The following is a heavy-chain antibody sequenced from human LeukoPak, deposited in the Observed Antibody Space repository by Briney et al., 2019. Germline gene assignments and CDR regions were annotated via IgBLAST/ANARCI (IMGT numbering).Heavy chain of an antibody. CDR1: GGSISGGTYY. D-gene: IGHD1-26*01. CDR3: AREKRSSGAFDI. Sequence: SETLSLTCTVSGGSISGGTYYWGWIRQPPGKGLEWIGSIYHSGSTYYNPSLKSRVTISVDTSKNQFSLKLSSVTAADTAVYYCAREKRSSGAFDIWGQGTMVTVSS. J-gene: IGHJ3*02. V-gene: IGHV4-39*07. CDR2: IYHSGST.